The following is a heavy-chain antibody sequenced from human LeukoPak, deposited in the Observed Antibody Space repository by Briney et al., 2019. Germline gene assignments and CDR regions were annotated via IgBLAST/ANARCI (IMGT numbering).Heavy chain of an antibody. CDR1: GFTFSSYG. V-gene: IGHV3-30*02. CDR3: AKDTEYYDFWSGYHDY. CDR2: IRYDGSNK. Sequence: GGSLRLSCAASGFTFSSYGMHWARQAPGKGLEWVAFIRYDGSNKYYADSVKGRFTISRDNSKNTLYLQMNSLRAEDTAVYSCAKDTEYYDFWSGYHDYWGQGTLVTVSS. J-gene: IGHJ4*02. D-gene: IGHD3-3*01.